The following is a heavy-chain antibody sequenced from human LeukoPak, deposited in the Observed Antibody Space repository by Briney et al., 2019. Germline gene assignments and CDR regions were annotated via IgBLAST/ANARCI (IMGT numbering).Heavy chain of an antibody. D-gene: IGHD3-10*01. CDR1: GGSISNYY. Sequence: SETLSLTCSVSGGSISNYYWNWIRQPPGKGLERIGSISYSGSTNYNPSLESRVTISVDTSKNQISLKVSSVTAADTAIYYCARAPERWYSYGSYTYHYMDVWGRGTTVTVSS. CDR2: ISYSGST. V-gene: IGHV4-59*01. CDR3: ARAPERWYSYGSYTYHYMDV. J-gene: IGHJ6*03.